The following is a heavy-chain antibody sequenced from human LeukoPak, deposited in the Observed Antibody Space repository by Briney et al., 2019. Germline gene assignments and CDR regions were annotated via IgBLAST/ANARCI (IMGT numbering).Heavy chain of an antibody. CDR1: GGSISSYY. J-gene: IGHJ4*02. CDR2: IYYTGST. D-gene: IGHD6-13*01. V-gene: IGHV4-59*01. Sequence: PSETLSLTCTVSGGSISSYYWSWIRQPPGKGLEWIGYIYYTGSTDYNPTLKSRVAISVDTSKNQFSLKLSSVTAADTAVYYCARGSKAAPGTFDYWGQGTLVTVSS. CDR3: ARGSKAAPGTFDY.